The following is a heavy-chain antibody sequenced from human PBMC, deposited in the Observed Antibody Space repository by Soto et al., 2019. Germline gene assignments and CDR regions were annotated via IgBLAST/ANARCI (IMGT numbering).Heavy chain of an antibody. V-gene: IGHV4-30-4*01. CDR1: GGSISSGDYY. CDR3: AIQGYCSGGSCYWAGVDY. CDR2: IYYSGST. J-gene: IGHJ4*02. D-gene: IGHD2-15*01. Sequence: SSETLSLTCTVSGGSISSGDYYWSWIRQPPGKGLEWIGYIYYSGSTYYNPSLKSRVTISVDTSKNQFSLKLSSVTAADTAVYYCAIQGYCSGGSCYWAGVDYWGQGTLVTVSS.